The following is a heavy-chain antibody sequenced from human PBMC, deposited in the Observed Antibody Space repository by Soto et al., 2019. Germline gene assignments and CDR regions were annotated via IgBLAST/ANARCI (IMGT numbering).Heavy chain of an antibody. CDR3: ARSGRAYSSGVFDC. V-gene: IGHV4-4*02. CDR1: DGSISSNNW. J-gene: IGHJ4*02. D-gene: IGHD5-18*01. Sequence: QVQLQESGPGLVKPSGTLSLTCAVSDGSISSNNWWSWVRQPPGKGLEWIGEILHDGTNYNAALKSRVTISVDKSKNQFSLKVTSVTAADTAVYYCARSGRAYSSGVFDCWGQGTLVTVSS. CDR2: ILHDGT.